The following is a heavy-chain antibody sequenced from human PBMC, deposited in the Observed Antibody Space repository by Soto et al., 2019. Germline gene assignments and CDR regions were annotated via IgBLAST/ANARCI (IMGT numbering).Heavy chain of an antibody. V-gene: IGHV4-61*01. CDR2: IYYSGST. CDR1: GGSASSGSSY. Sequence: SETLSLTCTVSGGSASSGSSYWSWIRQPPGKTLELIGFIYYSGSTNYNPSLKSRVAISVDTSKNQFSLKLSSVTAADTAVYYCARLDMSGDWEFDYWGQGSMVTVYS. D-gene: IGHD1-26*01. J-gene: IGHJ4*02. CDR3: ARLDMSGDWEFDY.